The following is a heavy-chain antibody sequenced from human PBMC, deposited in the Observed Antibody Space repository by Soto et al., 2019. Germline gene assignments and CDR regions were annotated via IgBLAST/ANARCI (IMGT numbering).Heavy chain of an antibody. CDR3: ARRLLWFGDQGGVDV. CDR1: GYTFTTYY. CDR2: INPSDGST. D-gene: IGHD3-10*01. Sequence: QVQLVQSGAEVKKPGASVKVSCKASGYTFTTYYMHWVRQAPGQGLEWMGLINPSDGSTTYAQKFQGRVTRTRETSTSTVYMELTSLRSKATAMYYCARRLLWFGDQGGVDVWGQGATVTASS. V-gene: IGHV1-46*01. J-gene: IGHJ6*02.